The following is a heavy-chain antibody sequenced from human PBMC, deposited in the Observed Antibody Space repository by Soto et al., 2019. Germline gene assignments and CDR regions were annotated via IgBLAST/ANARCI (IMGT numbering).Heavy chain of an antibody. CDR2: MNPSAVTT. V-gene: IGHV1-8*01. Sequence: QVHLVQSGAEVKKPGASVKVSCKASGYSFSTYDINCVRQAPGQGLDWLGWMNPSAVTTGSKQKCQGRVTMTWDTSLRTAYMELSSLTSEDTAVYYCARGPTILITGTTTNWFDPWGQGTMVTVAS. D-gene: IGHD1-20*01. J-gene: IGHJ5*02. CDR1: GYSFSTYD. CDR3: ARGPTILITGTTTNWFDP.